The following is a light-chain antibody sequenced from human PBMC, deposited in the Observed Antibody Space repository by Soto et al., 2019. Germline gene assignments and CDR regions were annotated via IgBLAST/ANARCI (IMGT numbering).Light chain of an antibody. V-gene: IGLV2-11*01. CDR3: CSYAGSYTFVV. CDR2: DVS. CDR1: SSDVGGYNY. J-gene: IGLJ2*01. Sequence: QSALTQPRSVSGCPGQSVTISCTGTSSDVGGYNYVSWYQQHPGKAPKLMIYDVSKRPSGVPDRFSGSKSGNTASLTISGLQAEDEADYYYCSYAGSYTFVVFGGGTKLTVL.